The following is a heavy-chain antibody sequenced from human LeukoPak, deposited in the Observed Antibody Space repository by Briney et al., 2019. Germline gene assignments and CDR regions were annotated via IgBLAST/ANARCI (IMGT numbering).Heavy chain of an antibody. D-gene: IGHD1-14*01. V-gene: IGHV4-39*07. CDR1: GGSISSGSYY. CDR2: IYYSGST. CDR3: ARGPRGGTYDY. Sequence: SETLSLTCTVSGGSISSGSYYWGWIRQPPGKGLEWIGTIYYSGSTYYNPSLKSRVTISIDTSKNQFSLKLSSVTAADTAVYYCARGPRGGTYDYWGQGTLVTVSS. J-gene: IGHJ4*02.